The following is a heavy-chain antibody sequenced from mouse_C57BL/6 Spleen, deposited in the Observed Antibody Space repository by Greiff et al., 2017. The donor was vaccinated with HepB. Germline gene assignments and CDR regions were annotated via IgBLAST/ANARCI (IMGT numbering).Heavy chain of an antibody. V-gene: IGHV1-52*01. CDR3: ARSGSSYAMDY. Sequence: QVQLQQPGAELVRPGSSVKLSCKASGYTFTSYWMHWVKQRPIQGLEWIGNIDPSDSETHYNQKFKDKATLTVDNSSSTAYMQLSSLTSEDSAVYYCARSGSSYAMDYWGQGTSVTVSS. J-gene: IGHJ4*01. CDR2: IDPSDSET. CDR1: GYTFTSYW. D-gene: IGHD1-1*01.